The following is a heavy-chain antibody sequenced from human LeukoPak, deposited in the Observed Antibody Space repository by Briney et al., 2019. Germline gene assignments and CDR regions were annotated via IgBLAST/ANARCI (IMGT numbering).Heavy chain of an antibody. Sequence: ASVKVSCKASGYTFTSYAMNWVRQAPGQGLEWMGWINTNTGNPTYAQGFTGRFVFSLDTSVSTAYLQISSLKAEDTAVYYCARIVVVPAAIFGWFDPWGQGTLDTVSS. CDR1: GYTFTSYA. V-gene: IGHV7-4-1*02. D-gene: IGHD2-2*01. CDR3: ARIVVVPAAIFGWFDP. CDR2: INTNTGNP. J-gene: IGHJ5*02.